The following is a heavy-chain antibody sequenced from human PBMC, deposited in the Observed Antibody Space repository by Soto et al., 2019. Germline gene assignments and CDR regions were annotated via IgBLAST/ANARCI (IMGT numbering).Heavy chain of an antibody. J-gene: IGHJ4*02. CDR3: ARLYYYDTIGYYYGRFDH. D-gene: IGHD3-22*01. V-gene: IGHV4-39*01. CDR1: SGSISSSSYY. CDR2: IYYSGGT. Sequence: QLQLQESGPGLVKPSETLSLTCTVSSGSISSSSYYWGWSLQPPGKGLEGIGNIYYSGGTYYNTSLKIRVTISQDTSKNQFSLKLSSVTAADTAVYYCARLYYYDTIGYYYGRFDHWGPGNMLTISS.